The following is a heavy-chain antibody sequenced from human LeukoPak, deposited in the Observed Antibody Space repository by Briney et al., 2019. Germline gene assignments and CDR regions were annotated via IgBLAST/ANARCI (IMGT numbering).Heavy chain of an antibody. D-gene: IGHD3-22*01. CDR2: IYTSGST. J-gene: IGHJ6*03. CDR1: GGSISSYY. Sequence: SETLSLTCTVSGGSISSYYWSWIRQPAGKGLEWIGRIYTSGSTNYNPSLKSRVTISVDTSKNQFSLKLSSVTAADTAVYYCARDSRADSSGYYGGGYYYYMDVWGKGTTVTVSS. V-gene: IGHV4-4*07. CDR3: ARDSRADSSGYYGGGYYYYMDV.